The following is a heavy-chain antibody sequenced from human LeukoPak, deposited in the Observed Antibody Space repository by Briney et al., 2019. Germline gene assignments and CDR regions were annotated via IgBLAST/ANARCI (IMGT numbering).Heavy chain of an antibody. CDR3: ARQDYGGNSVPDAFDI. Sequence: GESLKISSTSSGNSFSNYWIGWVRQLPGKGLEWMGIIYPGDSDTRYSPSFQGQVTISADKSIGTAYLQWSSLKASDTAMYYSARQDYGGNSVPDAFDIWGQGTMVTVSS. D-gene: IGHD4-23*01. CDR1: GNSFSNYW. J-gene: IGHJ3*02. V-gene: IGHV5-51*01. CDR2: IYPGDSDT.